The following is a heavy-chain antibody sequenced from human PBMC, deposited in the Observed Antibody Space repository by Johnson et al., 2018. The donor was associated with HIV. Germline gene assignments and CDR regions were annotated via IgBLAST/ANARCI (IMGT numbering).Heavy chain of an antibody. D-gene: IGHD1-7*01. CDR2: ISYDGSNK. CDR1: GLTFSSYA. CDR3: AREAETKQLELQANDAFDI. V-gene: IGHV3-30*04. J-gene: IGHJ3*02. Sequence: QVQLVESGGGVVQPGRSLRLSCAASGLTFSSYAMHWVRQAPGKGLEWVAVISYDGSNKYYADSVKGRFTISRDNSKNTLYLQMYSLRAEDTAVYYCAREAETKQLELQANDAFDIWGQGTMVTVSS.